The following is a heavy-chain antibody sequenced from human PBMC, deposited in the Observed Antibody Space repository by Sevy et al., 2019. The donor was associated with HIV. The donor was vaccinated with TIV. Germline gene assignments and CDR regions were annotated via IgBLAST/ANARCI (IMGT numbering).Heavy chain of an antibody. D-gene: IGHD5-18*01. V-gene: IGHV3-21*01. CDR2: ISSGSSYI. J-gene: IGHJ4*02. Sequence: ASVKVSCAASGFTFSRYSMNWVRQAPGKGLEWVSSISSGSSYIFYADSVKGRFTVSRDNAKNSLYLQMNSLRAEDTAVYYCARVREDTAMVSALYWGQGILVTVSS. CDR3: ARVREDTAMVSALY. CDR1: GFTFSRYS.